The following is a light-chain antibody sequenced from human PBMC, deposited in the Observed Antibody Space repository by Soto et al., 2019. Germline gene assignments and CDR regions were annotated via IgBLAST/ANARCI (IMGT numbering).Light chain of an antibody. CDR1: QSVSSN. V-gene: IGKV3-15*01. CDR3: QQYNNWPLYS. CDR2: GAS. J-gene: IGKJ2*03. Sequence: EIVMTQSPATLSVSPGERATLSCRASQSVSSNLAWYQQKPCQAPRLLIYGASTRATGIPARFSGSGSGTEFTLTISSLQSEDFAVYYCQQYNNWPLYSFSQGTKLEIK.